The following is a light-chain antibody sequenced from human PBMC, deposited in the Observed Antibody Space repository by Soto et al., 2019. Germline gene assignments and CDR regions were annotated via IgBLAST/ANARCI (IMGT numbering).Light chain of an antibody. Sequence: DIVMTHSPDSLAVSLGERATINXXSRXSVFYSSNNKNYLAWYQQKPGQPPKXXIYWASTRESGVPDRFSGSGAGTDFTLTISSLQAEDVAVYYCQQYYSTPITFGQGTRLEIK. J-gene: IGKJ5*01. V-gene: IGKV4-1*01. CDR2: WAS. CDR1: XSVFYSSNNKNY. CDR3: QQYYSTPIT.